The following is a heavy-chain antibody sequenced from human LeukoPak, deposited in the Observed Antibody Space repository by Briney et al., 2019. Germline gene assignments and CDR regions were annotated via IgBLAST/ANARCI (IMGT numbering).Heavy chain of an antibody. V-gene: IGHV3-30*01. D-gene: IGHD1-26*01. Sequence: GRSLRLSCAASGFTFSSYAMHWVRQAPGKGLEWVAVISYDGSNKYYADSVKGRFTISRDNSKNTLYLQMNSLRAEDTAVYYCARDNVGPFDCWGQGTLVTVSS. CDR3: ARDNVGPFDC. CDR1: GFTFSSYA. J-gene: IGHJ4*02. CDR2: ISYDGSNK.